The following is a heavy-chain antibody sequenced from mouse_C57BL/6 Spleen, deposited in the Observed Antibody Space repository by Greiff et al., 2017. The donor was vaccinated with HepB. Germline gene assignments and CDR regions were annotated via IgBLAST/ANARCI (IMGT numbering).Heavy chain of an antibody. J-gene: IGHJ4*01. D-gene: IGHD2-2*01. CDR2: INPNNGGT. CDR3: ARAMNGYPYYYAMDY. V-gene: IGHV1-22*01. Sequence: VQLQQSGPELVKPGASVKMSCKASGYTFTDYNMHWVKQSHGKSLEWIGYINPNNGGTSYNQKFKGKATLTVNTSSSTAYMELRSLTSEDSAVYYCARAMNGYPYYYAMDYWGQGTSVTVSS. CDR1: GYTFTDYN.